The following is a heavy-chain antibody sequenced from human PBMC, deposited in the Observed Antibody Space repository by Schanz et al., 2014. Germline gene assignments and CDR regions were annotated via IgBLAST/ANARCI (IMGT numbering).Heavy chain of an antibody. CDR3: ARDGVDAAAGGNY. D-gene: IGHD6-13*01. CDR2: INPSGGST. J-gene: IGHJ4*02. V-gene: IGHV1-46*03. CDR1: GYTFTSDS. Sequence: VQLVQSGAEVKKPGASVKVSCKASGYTFTSDSMHWVRQAPGQGLEWMGMINPSGGSTTYAQKFQGRVTMTRDTSTSTVYMELSSLRSEDTAVYYCARDGVDAAAGGNYWGQGTLGAVSS.